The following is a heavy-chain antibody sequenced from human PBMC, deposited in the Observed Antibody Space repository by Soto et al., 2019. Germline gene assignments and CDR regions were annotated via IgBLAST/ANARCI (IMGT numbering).Heavy chain of an antibody. D-gene: IGHD3-9*01. CDR2: IWYDGSNK. CDR3: ARDPLHYDILTRYSPNYFDF. CDR1: GFTFSDYG. J-gene: IGHJ4*02. Sequence: GGSLRLSCAASGFTFSDYGMHWVRQAPGKGLEWVAVIWYDGSNKYYADSVKGRFTISRDNSKNTLYLQMNSLRAEDTAVYYCARDPLHYDILTRYSPNYFDFWGQAPLVTVSS. V-gene: IGHV3-33*01.